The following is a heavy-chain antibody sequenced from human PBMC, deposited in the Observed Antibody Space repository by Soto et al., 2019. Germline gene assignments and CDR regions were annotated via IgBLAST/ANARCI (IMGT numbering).Heavy chain of an antibody. Sequence: SVKVSCKASGGTFSSYAIGWVRQAPGQGLEWMGGIIPIFGTANYAQKFQGRVTITADESTSTAYMELSSLRSEDTAVYYCARDISYYDSSGPTLDYWGQGTLVTVSS. J-gene: IGHJ4*02. V-gene: IGHV1-69*13. CDR2: IIPIFGTA. CDR3: ARDISYYDSSGPTLDY. CDR1: GGTFSSYA. D-gene: IGHD3-22*01.